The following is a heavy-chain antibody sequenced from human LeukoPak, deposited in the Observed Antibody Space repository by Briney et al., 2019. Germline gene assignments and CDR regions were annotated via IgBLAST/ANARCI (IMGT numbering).Heavy chain of an antibody. CDR3: ARDLPYGA. D-gene: IGHD3-10*01. V-gene: IGHV4-34*01. J-gene: IGHJ5*02. CDR2: INHSGSI. CDR1: GGSFSNYY. Sequence: SETLSLTCAVYGGSFSNYYRTWIRQPPGKGLEGVGEINHSGSITYNPSLKSRVTISEDSSKNQFSLQLTSMTAADTAVYYCARDLPYGAWGQGTLVTVSS.